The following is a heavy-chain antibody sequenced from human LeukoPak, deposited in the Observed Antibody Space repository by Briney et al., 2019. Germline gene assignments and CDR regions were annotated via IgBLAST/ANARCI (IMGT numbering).Heavy chain of an antibody. CDR3: ARDGVEELGNWFDP. CDR2: IYSGGNT. CDR1: GFSVGSNY. Sequence: GGSLRLSCAASGFSVGSNYMSWVRQAPGKGLEWVSIIYSGGNTYYADSVRGRFSLSRGISKNTIYLQMNNLRADDTAVYYCARDGVEELGNWFDPWGQGTRVTVSS. D-gene: IGHD3-3*01. V-gene: IGHV3-66*01. J-gene: IGHJ5*02.